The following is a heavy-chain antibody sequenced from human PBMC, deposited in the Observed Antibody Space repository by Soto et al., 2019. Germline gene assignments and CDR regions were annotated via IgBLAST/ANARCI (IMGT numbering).Heavy chain of an antibody. CDR1: GSTFSNYA. D-gene: IGHD2-15*01. CDR2: ISASGRST. J-gene: IGHJ6*02. V-gene: IGHV3-23*04. Sequence: EVQLVDSGGGLVQPGGSLRLSCAASGSTFSNYAMNWVRQAPGKGLEWVSAISASGRSTYYADSVRGRFTISRDNSKNTLYLQMNSLRDEDTAVYYCANGERCSGPSCFLPYYYDVDVWGHGTTVTVSS. CDR3: ANGERCSGPSCFLPYYYDVDV.